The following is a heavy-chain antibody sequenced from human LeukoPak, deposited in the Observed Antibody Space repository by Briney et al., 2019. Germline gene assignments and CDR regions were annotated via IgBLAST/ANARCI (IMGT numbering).Heavy chain of an antibody. D-gene: IGHD1-26*01. CDR1: GYTFTSYD. V-gene: IGHV1-8*01. CDR3: AXGAXLPQYGRDFDP. J-gene: IGHJ5*02. Sequence: ASVKVSCKASGYTFTSYDINWVRQATGQGLEWMGWMNPNNNNVGYAQKFQGRVTMTRDTSISTAYMELGSLTSEDTAVYYCAXGAXLPQYGRDFDPWGQGTLVTVSS. CDR2: MNPNNNNV.